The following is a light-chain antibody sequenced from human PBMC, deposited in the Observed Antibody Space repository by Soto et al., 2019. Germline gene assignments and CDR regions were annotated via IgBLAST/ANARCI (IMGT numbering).Light chain of an antibody. CDR2: LGS. CDR1: QSLLHSNGYNC. Sequence: EIVMTQSPFSLPVTPGEPASISCRSSQSLLHSNGYNCLDWYLQKPGQSPQLLIYLGSNRASGVTDRFSGSGSGTDFTLKISRVEAEDVGLYYCMQALQSPPTFGGGTKVEIK. V-gene: IGKV2-28*01. J-gene: IGKJ4*01. CDR3: MQALQSPPT.